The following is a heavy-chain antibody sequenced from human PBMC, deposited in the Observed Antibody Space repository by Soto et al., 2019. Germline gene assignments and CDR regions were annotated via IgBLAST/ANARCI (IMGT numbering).Heavy chain of an antibody. Sequence: PGGSLRLSCAASGFTFSSYWMSWVSQAPGKGLEWVANIKQDGSEKYYVDSVKGRFTISRDNAKNSLYLQMNSLRAEDTAVYYCARDSYYYDIWGKYGMDVWGQGTTVTVSS. D-gene: IGHD3-22*01. V-gene: IGHV3-7*05. CDR1: GFTFSSYW. J-gene: IGHJ6*02. CDR3: ARDSYYYDIWGKYGMDV. CDR2: IKQDGSEK.